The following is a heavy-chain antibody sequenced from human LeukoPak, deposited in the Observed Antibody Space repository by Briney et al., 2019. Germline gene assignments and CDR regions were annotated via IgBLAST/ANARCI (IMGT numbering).Heavy chain of an antibody. Sequence: PGGSLRLSCAASGFTVSSNYMSWVRQAPGKGLEWVSVIYSGGSTYYADSVKGRFTISRDNSKNTLYLQMNSLRAEDTAVYYCVKGYSYGPPNNWGQGTLVTVSS. CDR2: IYSGGST. V-gene: IGHV3-53*01. J-gene: IGHJ4*02. CDR3: VKGYSYGPPNN. CDR1: GFTVSSNY. D-gene: IGHD5-18*01.